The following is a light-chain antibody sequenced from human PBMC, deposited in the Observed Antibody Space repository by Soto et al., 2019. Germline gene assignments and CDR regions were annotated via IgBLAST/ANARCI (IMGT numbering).Light chain of an antibody. CDR2: GVS. CDR3: QQYANSPIT. J-gene: IGKJ5*01. CDR1: QSVSSNF. Sequence: IGLTQSRGALSLSRGETAAPSCRASQSVSSNFLAWYQQKPGQAPRLLIYGVSSRASGIPDRFFGSGSGTDFTLTINRLEPEDFAVYYCQQYANSPITFGQGTRLEIK. V-gene: IGKV3-20*01.